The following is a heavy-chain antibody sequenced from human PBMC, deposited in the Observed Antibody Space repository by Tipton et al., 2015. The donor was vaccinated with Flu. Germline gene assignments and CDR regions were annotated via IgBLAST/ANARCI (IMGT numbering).Heavy chain of an antibody. Sequence: GSLRLSCAGSGFTFSYYWMSWVRQAPGKGLEWVANIKQDGSGKYYADSVRGRFTVSRDNAENSLYLQMSSLRAEDTAVYYCVRTSQGLFDYWGQGSLVTVSS. V-gene: IGHV3-7*01. D-gene: IGHD1-14*01. CDR2: IKQDGSGK. CDR3: VRTSQGLFDY. CDR1: GFTFSYYW. J-gene: IGHJ4*02.